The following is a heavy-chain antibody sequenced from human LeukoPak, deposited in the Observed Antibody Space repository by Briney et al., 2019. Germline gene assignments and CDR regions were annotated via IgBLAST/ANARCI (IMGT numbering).Heavy chain of an antibody. CDR3: ARDTMRRYYMDI. CDR1: GYTFTGYY. V-gene: IGHV1-2*02. Sequence: ASVKVSCKASGYTFTGYYMHWVRQAPGQGLEWMGWINPNSGGTNYAQKFQGRVTMTRDTSISTAYMELSRLRSDDTAVYYCARDTMRRYYMDIWGKGTTVTVSS. J-gene: IGHJ6*03. D-gene: IGHD3-22*01. CDR2: INPNSGGT.